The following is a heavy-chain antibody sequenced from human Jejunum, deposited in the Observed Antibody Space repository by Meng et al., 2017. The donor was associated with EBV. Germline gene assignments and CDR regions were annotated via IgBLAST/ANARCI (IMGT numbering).Heavy chain of an antibody. V-gene: IGHV3-74*01. Sequence: LVEYGGGLVQLGGSLSLSCAASGFTLSDHWIHWVRQAPGEGLMWVSRINPDGRTINYGDSVKGRFTISRGNAKNTVYLQMNSLRAEDTAVYYCTRAGYYRFDYWGQGALVTVSS. CDR1: GFTLSDHW. CDR2: INPDGRTI. J-gene: IGHJ4*02. D-gene: IGHD1-26*01. CDR3: TRAGYYRFDY.